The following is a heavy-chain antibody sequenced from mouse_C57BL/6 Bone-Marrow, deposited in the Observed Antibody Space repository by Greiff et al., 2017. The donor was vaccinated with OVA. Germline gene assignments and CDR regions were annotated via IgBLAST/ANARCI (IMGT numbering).Heavy chain of an antibody. CDR3: ARYYGSYY. Sequence: VQLQQPGAELVRPGTSVKLSCKASGYTFTSYWMHWVKQRPGQGLEWIGVIDPSDSYTNYNQKFKGKATLTVDTSSSTAYMQLSSLTSEDSAVYYCARYYGSYYWGQGTTLTVSS. V-gene: IGHV1-59*01. CDR2: IDPSDSYT. D-gene: IGHD2-2*01. J-gene: IGHJ2*01. CDR1: GYTFTSYW.